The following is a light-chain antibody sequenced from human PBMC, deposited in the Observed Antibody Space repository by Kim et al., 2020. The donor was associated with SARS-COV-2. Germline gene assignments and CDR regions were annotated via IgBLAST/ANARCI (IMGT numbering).Light chain of an antibody. CDR1: QSFGTN. V-gene: IGKV3-15*01. Sequence: SPGERATLSCRASQSFGTNLAWYQQKPGQAPRLLLYGTYIRATGIPARFSGSGSGTEFTLTISSLQSEDFAVYYCQQYNNWPLPCTFGQGTRLEI. J-gene: IGKJ2*02. CDR3: QQYNNWPLPCT. CDR2: GTY.